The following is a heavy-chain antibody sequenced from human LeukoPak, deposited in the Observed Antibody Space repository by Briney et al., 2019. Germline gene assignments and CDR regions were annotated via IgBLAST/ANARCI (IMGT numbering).Heavy chain of an antibody. CDR2: IYYSGTT. CDR3: ARGEPAFSSGWYTYYFDY. CDR1: GGSISSYY. Sequence: SETLSLTCTVSGGSISSYYWSWIRQTPGKGLEWIGYIYYSGTTNYNPSLRSRVAISLDTSKNQFSLKLSSVTAADTAVYYCARGEPAFSSGWYTYYFDYWGQGTLVTVSS. V-gene: IGHV4-59*01. D-gene: IGHD6-19*01. J-gene: IGHJ4*02.